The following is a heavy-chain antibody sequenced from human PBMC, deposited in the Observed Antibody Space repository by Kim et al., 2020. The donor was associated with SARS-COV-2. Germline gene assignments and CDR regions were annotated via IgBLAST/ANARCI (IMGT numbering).Heavy chain of an antibody. V-gene: IGHV3-11*01. Sequence: GGSLRLSCAASGFTFSDYYMSWIRQAPGKGLEWVSYISSSGSTIYYADSVKGRFTISRDNAKNSLYLQMNSLRAEDTAVYYCASSSAYYYDSPGWFDPWGQGTLVTVSS. CDR2: ISSSGSTI. D-gene: IGHD3-22*01. CDR1: GFTFSDYY. CDR3: ASSSAYYYDSPGWFDP. J-gene: IGHJ5*02.